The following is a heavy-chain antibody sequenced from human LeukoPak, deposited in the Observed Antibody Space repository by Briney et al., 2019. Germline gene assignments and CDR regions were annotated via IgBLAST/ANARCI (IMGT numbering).Heavy chain of an antibody. V-gene: IGHV6-1*01. Sequence: SRTLSLTCAISGDTVSNKRSAWNWIRQSPSRGLEWLGRTYYRSKWYNDYAVSVKSRITINPDTSKNQFSLQLNSVTPEDTAVYYCARAGIAVAAIDYWGQGTLVTVSS. CDR2: TYYRSKWYN. J-gene: IGHJ4*02. D-gene: IGHD6-19*01. CDR1: GDTVSNKRSA. CDR3: ARAGIAVAAIDY.